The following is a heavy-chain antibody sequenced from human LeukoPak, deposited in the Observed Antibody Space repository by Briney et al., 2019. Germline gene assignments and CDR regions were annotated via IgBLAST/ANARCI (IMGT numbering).Heavy chain of an antibody. CDR1: GFMFSNYY. D-gene: IGHD3-10*01. J-gene: IGHJ6*03. CDR2: IKNAGIDT. Sequence: AGGSLRLSCVGSGFMFSNYYMYWVRQAPGKGLVWVSRIKNAGIDTIYADSVKGRFTVSRDNAKNTVYLQMSSLRAEDTAVCYCARGGYGHNMDVWGEGTTVTVSS. V-gene: IGHV3-74*01. CDR3: ARGGYGHNMDV.